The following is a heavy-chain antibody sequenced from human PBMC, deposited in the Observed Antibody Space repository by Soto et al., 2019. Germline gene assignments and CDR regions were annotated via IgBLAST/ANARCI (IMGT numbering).Heavy chain of an antibody. Sequence: QVQLQESGPGLVKPSQTLSLTCTVSGGSINSGDYYWGWIRQPPGKGLEWIGYIYYSGSTYHNPSLKSRINISVDTSKNQFSLKLSSVTAADTAVYYCATVPTYYYDRSGYANAFDMWGQGTMVTVSS. CDR1: GGSINSGDYY. CDR3: ATVPTYYYDRSGYANAFDM. V-gene: IGHV4-30-4*01. J-gene: IGHJ3*02. D-gene: IGHD3-22*01. CDR2: IYYSGST.